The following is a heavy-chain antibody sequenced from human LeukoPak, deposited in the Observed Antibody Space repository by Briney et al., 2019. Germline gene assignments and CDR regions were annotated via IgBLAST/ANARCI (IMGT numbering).Heavy chain of an antibody. CDR3: ARDFGYGDYAFDY. J-gene: IGHJ4*02. V-gene: IGHV1-2*02. CDR1: GYTFTGYY. Sequence: ASVKVSCKASGYTFTGYYMYWVRQAPGQGLEWMGWINPNSGGTKYAQKFQGRVTMTRDTSISTAYMELSRLTSDDTAVYYCARDFGYGDYAFDYWGQGTLVTVSS. D-gene: IGHD4-17*01. CDR2: INPNSGGT.